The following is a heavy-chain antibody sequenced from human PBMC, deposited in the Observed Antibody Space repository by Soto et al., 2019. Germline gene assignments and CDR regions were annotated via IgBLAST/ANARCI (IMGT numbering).Heavy chain of an antibody. J-gene: IGHJ6*03. D-gene: IGHD2-2*01. CDR2: IYSAGST. V-gene: IGHV3-66*01. CDR3: AREDVVPAAIDYYYYMDV. CDR1: GFTVSSNY. Sequence: EVQLVESGGGLVQPGGSLRLSCAASGFTVSSNYMSWVRQAPGQGLEWVSDIYSAGSTYYADSVKGRCTISRDNSKNTLYLQMNSLRAEDTAVYYCAREDVVPAAIDYYYYMDVWGKGTTVTVSS.